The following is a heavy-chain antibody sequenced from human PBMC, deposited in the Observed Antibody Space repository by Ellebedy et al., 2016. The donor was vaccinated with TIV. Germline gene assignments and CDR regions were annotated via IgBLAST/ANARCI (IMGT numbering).Heavy chain of an antibody. V-gene: IGHV3-23*01. D-gene: IGHD4-11*01. CDR1: GFNFDNYV. J-gene: IGHJ5*02. Sequence: GESLKISCAASGFNFDNYVMSWVRQAPGKGLEWVSAITDTGLSTYYADSVKGRFTISRDNAKNTLYLQMNSLRAEDTAVYYGARGAVTGMTTATFDPWGQGTLVTVST. CDR2: ITDTGLST. CDR3: ARGAVTGMTTATFDP.